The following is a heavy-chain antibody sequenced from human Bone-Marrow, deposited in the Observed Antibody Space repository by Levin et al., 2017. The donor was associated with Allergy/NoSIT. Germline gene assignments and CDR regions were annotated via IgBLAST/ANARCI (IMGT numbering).Heavy chain of an antibody. J-gene: IGHJ4*02. V-gene: IGHV4-31*03. CDR2: MYYSGST. CDR3: AGTETFDY. Sequence: SQTLSLTCTVSGGSISSGTYFWSWIRQRPGKGLEWIGYMYYSGSTYYNPSSKSRAAISIDTSNNQFSLKLTSVTAADTAVYYCAGTETFDYWGRGTLVTV. CDR1: GGSISSGTYF.